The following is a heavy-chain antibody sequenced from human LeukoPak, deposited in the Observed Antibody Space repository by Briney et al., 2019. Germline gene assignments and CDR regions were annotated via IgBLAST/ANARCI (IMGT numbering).Heavy chain of an antibody. V-gene: IGHV3-33*08. J-gene: IGHJ4*02. CDR1: GFTFSSYA. CDR2: IWYDGSSK. CDR3: ARGGYSYGLIDY. D-gene: IGHD5-18*01. Sequence: GGSLRLSCAASGFTFSSYAMHWVRQAPGKGLEWVAVIWYDGSSKYYADSVKGRFTISRDNSKNTLYLQMNSLRAEDTAVYYCARGGYSYGLIDYWGQGTLVTVSS.